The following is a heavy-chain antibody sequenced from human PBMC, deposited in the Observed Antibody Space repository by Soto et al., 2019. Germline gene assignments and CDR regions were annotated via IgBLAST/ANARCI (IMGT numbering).Heavy chain of an antibody. Sequence: QLQLQESGSGLVKPSQTLSLTCAVSGGSISSGGYSWSWIRQPPGKGLEWIGYIYHSGSTYYNPSLKSRVTLSVDGSKNQCSRKLSSVPAADTAVYYCARRRGFPYYYGMDVWGQGTTVTVSS. CDR3: ARRRGFPYYYGMDV. D-gene: IGHD5-12*01. CDR2: IYHSGST. J-gene: IGHJ6*02. CDR1: GGSISSGGYS. V-gene: IGHV4-30-2*01.